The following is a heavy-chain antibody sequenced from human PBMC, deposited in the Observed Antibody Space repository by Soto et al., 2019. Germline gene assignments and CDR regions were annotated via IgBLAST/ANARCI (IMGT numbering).Heavy chain of an antibody. CDR1: GFSLSTDAVG. CDR2: IYWNDEA. D-gene: IGHD6-13*01. CDR3: AHRIAAPGRTLDY. V-gene: IGHV2-5*01. Sequence: QITLEESGPTLVRPTQTLTLTCTVSGFSLSTDAVGVAWIRQPPGKALEWRALIYWNDEARYKSSLNNRLTITKDTSKNQVVLTMTDMAPLDTATYFCAHRIAAPGRTLDYWGQGILVTVSS. J-gene: IGHJ4*02.